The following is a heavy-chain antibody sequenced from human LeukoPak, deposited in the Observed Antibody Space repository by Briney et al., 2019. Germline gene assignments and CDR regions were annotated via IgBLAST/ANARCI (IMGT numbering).Heavy chain of an antibody. D-gene: IGHD3-22*01. Sequence: PGGSLRLSCAASGFTFSSYAMHWVRQAPGKGLEWVAVISYDGSNKYYADSVKGRFTISRDNSKNTLYLQMNSLRAEDTAVYYCARGVPTYYYDSSGYIGHPFDYWGHGTLVTVSS. J-gene: IGHJ4*01. CDR3: ARGVPTYYYDSSGYIGHPFDY. CDR1: GFTFSSYA. CDR2: ISYDGSNK. V-gene: IGHV3-30-3*01.